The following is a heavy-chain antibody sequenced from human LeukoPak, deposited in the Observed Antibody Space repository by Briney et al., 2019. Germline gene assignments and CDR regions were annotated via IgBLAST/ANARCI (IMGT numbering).Heavy chain of an antibody. J-gene: IGHJ4*02. CDR2: VCYPGTT. D-gene: IGHD6-19*01. CDR1: GGSVSRHC. Sequence: KTSETLSLTCTVSGGSVSRHCWGWIRQTPEKGLEWIGYVCYPGTTSYRPSLNSRVAISLGTSKNQFSLRLTSVTAADTAVYYCARVILTMAGTSTDSWGQGTLVTVSS. V-gene: IGHV4-59*02. CDR3: ARVILTMAGTSTDS.